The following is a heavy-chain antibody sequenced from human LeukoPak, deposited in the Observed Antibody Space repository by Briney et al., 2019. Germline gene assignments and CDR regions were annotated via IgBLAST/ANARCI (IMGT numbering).Heavy chain of an antibody. CDR1: GGSISSYY. J-gene: IGHJ3*02. CDR3: ARELPNAFDI. CDR2: IYYSGST. V-gene: IGHV4-59*01. Sequence: PSETLSLTCTVSGGSISSYYWSWIRQPPGKGLGWIGYIYYSGSTNYNPSLKSRVTISVDTSKNQFSLKLSSVTAADTAVYYCARELPNAFDIWGQGTMVTVSS.